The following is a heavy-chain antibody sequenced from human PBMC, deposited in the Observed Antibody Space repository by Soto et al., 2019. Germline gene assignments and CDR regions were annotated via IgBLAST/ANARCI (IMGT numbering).Heavy chain of an antibody. CDR2: ISGSGGVT. CDR3: AIDPFSGDIVGTTN. D-gene: IGHD1-26*01. CDR1: GFIFSRNA. Sequence: PGGSVRLSCATSGFIFSRNAINWVRQAPGKGLGWVSLISGSGGVTYYTDSVKGRFSISRANSKNTVYLQMNSLKAEDTAVYYCAIDPFSGDIVGTTNWGQGTPVTVSS. V-gene: IGHV3-23*01. J-gene: IGHJ4*02.